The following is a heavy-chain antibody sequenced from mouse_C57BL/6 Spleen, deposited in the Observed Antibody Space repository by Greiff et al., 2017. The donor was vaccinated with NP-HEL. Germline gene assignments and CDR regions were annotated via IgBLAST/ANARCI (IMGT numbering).Heavy chain of an antibody. D-gene: IGHD1-1*01. V-gene: IGHV5-17*01. Sequence: EVQRVESGGGLVKPGGSLKLSCAASGFTFSDYGMHWVRQAPEKGLEWVAYISSGSSTIYYADTVKGRFTISRDNAKNTLFLQMTSLRSEDTAMYYCARERFITTVVATDYYAMDYWGQGTSVTVSS. CDR3: ARERFITTVVATDYYAMDY. J-gene: IGHJ4*01. CDR1: GFTFSDYG. CDR2: ISSGSSTI.